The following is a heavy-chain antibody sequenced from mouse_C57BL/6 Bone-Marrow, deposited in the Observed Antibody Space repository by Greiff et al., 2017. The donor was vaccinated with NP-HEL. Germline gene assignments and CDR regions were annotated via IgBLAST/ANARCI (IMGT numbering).Heavy chain of an antibody. CDR1: GYTFTDYY. CDR3: ARETYYGSIWYFDV. Sequence: VQLQQSGPELVKPGASVKISCKASGYTFTDYYMNWVKQSHGKSLEWIGDINPNNGGTSYNQKFKGKATLTVDKSSSTAYMELRSLTSEDSAVYYCARETYYGSIWYFDVWGTGTTVTVSS. D-gene: IGHD1-1*01. J-gene: IGHJ1*03. V-gene: IGHV1-26*01. CDR2: INPNNGGT.